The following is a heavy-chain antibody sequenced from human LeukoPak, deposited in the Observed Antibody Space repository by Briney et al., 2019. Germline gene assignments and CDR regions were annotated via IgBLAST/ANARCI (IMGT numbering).Heavy chain of an antibody. D-gene: IGHD2-2*01. J-gene: IGHJ4*02. CDR3: AREGYQLLPIDY. CDR1: AFTFSNYW. V-gene: IGHV3-7*01. CDR2: IKEDGSEI. Sequence: GGSLRLSCAASAFTFSNYWMSWVRQAPGKGLEWVANIKEDGSEINYVDSVKGRFTISRDNAKNSLYLQMNSLRAEDTAVYYCAREGYQLLPIDYWGQGTLVTVSS.